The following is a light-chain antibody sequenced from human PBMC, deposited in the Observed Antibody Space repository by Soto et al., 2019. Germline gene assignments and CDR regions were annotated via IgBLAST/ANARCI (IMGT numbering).Light chain of an antibody. CDR2: DVS. CDR3: SSYTSSRTYV. CDR1: SSDVGGYNY. V-gene: IGLV2-14*03. J-gene: IGLJ1*01. Sequence: QSVLTQPASVSGSPGQSITISCTGTSSDVGGYNYVTWYQQHPGTAPKLMIYDVSDRPSGVSNRFSGSKSGNTASLTISWLQAEDEADYYCSSYTSSRTYVFGTGTKVTVL.